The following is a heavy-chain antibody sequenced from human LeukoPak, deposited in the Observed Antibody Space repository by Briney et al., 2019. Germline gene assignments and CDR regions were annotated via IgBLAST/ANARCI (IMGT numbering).Heavy chain of an antibody. CDR2: IYSGGST. CDR1: GFTFDDYG. Sequence: GGSLRLSCAASGFTFDDYGMSWVRQVPGKGLEWVSVIYSGGSTYYADSVKGRFTISRDNSKNTLYLQMNSLRAEDTAVYYCAREADYEAFDYWGQGTLVTVSS. J-gene: IGHJ4*02. V-gene: IGHV3-53*01. D-gene: IGHD3-22*01. CDR3: AREADYEAFDY.